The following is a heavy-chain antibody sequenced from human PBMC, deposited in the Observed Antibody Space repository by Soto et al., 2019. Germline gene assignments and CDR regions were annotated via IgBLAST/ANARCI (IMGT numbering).Heavy chain of an antibody. CDR2: IIPILGIA. V-gene: IGHV1-69*02. J-gene: IGHJ4*02. CDR3: ASRYDSSDY. D-gene: IGHD3-22*01. Sequence: QVQLVQSGAEVKKPGSSVKVSCKASGGTFSSYTISWVRQAPGQGLEWMGRIIPILGIANYAQKFQGRVTITADKSTSTAYMELSSPRSEDTAVHYCASRYDSSDYWGQGTLVTVSS. CDR1: GGTFSSYT.